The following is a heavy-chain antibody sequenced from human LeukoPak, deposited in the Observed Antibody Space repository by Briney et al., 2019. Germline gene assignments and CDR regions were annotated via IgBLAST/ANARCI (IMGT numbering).Heavy chain of an antibody. CDR2: IYTSGST. CDR1: GGSISSYY. J-gene: IGHJ5*02. Sequence: SETLSLTCTVSGGSISSYYWSWIRQPAGKGLDWIGRIYTSGSTNYNPSLKSRVTMSVDTSKNQFSLKLSSVTAADTAVYYCARVKGGFIAVAGKGWFDPWGQGTLVTVSS. D-gene: IGHD6-19*01. V-gene: IGHV4-4*07. CDR3: ARVKGGFIAVAGKGWFDP.